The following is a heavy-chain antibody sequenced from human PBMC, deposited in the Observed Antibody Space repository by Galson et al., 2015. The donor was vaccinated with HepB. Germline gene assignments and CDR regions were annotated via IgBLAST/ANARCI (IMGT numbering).Heavy chain of an antibody. V-gene: IGHV3-15*07. D-gene: IGHD1-26*01. CDR2: IKSKTDGGTT. Sequence: SLRLSCAASGFAFSNAWMNWVRQAPGKGLEWVGRIKSKTDGGTTDYAAPVKGRFTISRDDSKNTLYLQMNSLKTEDTAVYYCTTDLVHLVGARDNWYFDLWGRGTLVTVSS. CDR1: GFAFSNAW. CDR3: TTDLVHLVGARDNWYFDL. J-gene: IGHJ2*01.